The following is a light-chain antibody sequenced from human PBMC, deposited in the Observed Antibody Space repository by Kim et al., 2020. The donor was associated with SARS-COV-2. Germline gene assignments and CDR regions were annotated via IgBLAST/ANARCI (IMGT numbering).Light chain of an antibody. V-gene: IGLV3-1*01. CDR3: QAWDSSTVV. Sequence: VAPGQTAIITCSGNELGDKNVCWYQQKAGQSPVLVIYEDRKRPSGIPERVSGSNSGNTATLTISGTQAMDEADYYCQAWDSSTVVFGGGTQLTVL. CDR1: ELGDKN. J-gene: IGLJ2*01. CDR2: EDR.